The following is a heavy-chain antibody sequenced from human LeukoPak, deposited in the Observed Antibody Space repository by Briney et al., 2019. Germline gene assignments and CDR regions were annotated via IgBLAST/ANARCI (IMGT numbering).Heavy chain of an antibody. Sequence: GGSLRLSCSASGFAFSRFAMTWVPRLPGRGLDSVSSISGNGHQTYYGDSVKGRFSVSRDNSKNILYLQMDSLRADDSALYYCAKDANYYDSSGFFIPFDYWGQGTLVTVSS. CDR3: AKDANYYDSSGFFIPFDY. CDR1: GFAFSRFA. J-gene: IGHJ4*02. V-gene: IGHV3-23*01. D-gene: IGHD3-22*01. CDR2: ISGNGHQT.